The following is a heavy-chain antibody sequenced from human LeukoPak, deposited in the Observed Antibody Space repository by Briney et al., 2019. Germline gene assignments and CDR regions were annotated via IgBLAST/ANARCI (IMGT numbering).Heavy chain of an antibody. V-gene: IGHV4-39*01. Sequence: PSETLSLTCTVSGGSISSSNYYWGWIRQPPGKGLEWIASIYYSGSTYYNPSLNSRVTIDTSKNQFSLKLSSVTAADTAVYYCAGLLGYFYHYVDVWGKGTTVTVSS. CDR2: IYYSGST. CDR1: GGSISSSNYY. CDR3: AGLLGYFYHYVDV. J-gene: IGHJ6*03.